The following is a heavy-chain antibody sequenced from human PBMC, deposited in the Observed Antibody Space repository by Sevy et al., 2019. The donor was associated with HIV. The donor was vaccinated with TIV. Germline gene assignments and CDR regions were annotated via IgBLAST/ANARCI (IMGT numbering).Heavy chain of an antibody. D-gene: IGHD2-15*01. Sequence: ASVKVSCKASGYTFTGYYMHWVRQAPGQGLEWMGRINPNSGGTNYAQKFQGRVTMTRDTSISTAYMELSRLRSDDTAVYYCARAAGVVVVAAKEGRGWFDPWGQGTLVTVSS. CDR2: INPNSGGT. J-gene: IGHJ5*02. CDR3: ARAAGVVVVAAKEGRGWFDP. V-gene: IGHV1-2*06. CDR1: GYTFTGYY.